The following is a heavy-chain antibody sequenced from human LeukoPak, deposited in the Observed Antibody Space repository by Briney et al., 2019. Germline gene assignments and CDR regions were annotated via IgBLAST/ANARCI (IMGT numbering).Heavy chain of an antibody. D-gene: IGHD1-14*01. CDR3: AREAGYIDY. Sequence: TGGSLRLSCAASGFTFSSYAMRWVRQAPGKGLQSVSAINTNGDSTYYASSVKGRFAISRDNSKNTLYLQMGSLRAEDMAVYYCAREAGYIDYWGQGTLVTVSS. CDR1: GFTFSSYA. V-gene: IGHV3-64*01. CDR2: INTNGDST. J-gene: IGHJ4*02.